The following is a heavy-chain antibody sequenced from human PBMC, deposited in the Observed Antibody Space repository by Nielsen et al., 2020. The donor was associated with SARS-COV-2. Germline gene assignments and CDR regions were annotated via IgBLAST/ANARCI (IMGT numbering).Heavy chain of an antibody. V-gene: IGHV1-2*06. CDR1: GYTFSDFW. CDR2: INPKNGAT. D-gene: IGHD1-26*01. Sequence: ASVKVSCKSSGYTFSDFWIHWVRQAPGQGLEWMGRINPKNGATNYAQKFQGRVTVTRDTSSSTVYMDLRSLRSDDTAVYYCASGERGPYYMDVWGKGTTVTVSS. CDR3: ASGERGPYYMDV. J-gene: IGHJ6*03.